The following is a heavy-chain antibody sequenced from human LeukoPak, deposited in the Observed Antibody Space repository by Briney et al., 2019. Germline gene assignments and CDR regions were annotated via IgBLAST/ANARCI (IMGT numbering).Heavy chain of an antibody. CDR2: INHSGST. CDR1: GGSFNDYY. J-gene: IGHJ4*02. V-gene: IGHV4-34*01. Sequence: SETLSLTCAVFGGSFNDYYWSWLRQPPGKGLEWIGEINHSGSTNYNPSLKSRVTISLDTSKNQYSQKLSSVTAADTAVYYCARLGAAHDYWGQGTLVTVSS. CDR3: ARLGAAHDY. D-gene: IGHD6-6*01.